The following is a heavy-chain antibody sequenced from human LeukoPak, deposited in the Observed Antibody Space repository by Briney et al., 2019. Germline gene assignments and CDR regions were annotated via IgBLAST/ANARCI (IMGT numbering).Heavy chain of an antibody. D-gene: IGHD3-16*01. V-gene: IGHV3-48*01. J-gene: IGHJ3*02. CDR1: GFTFSDYN. CDR2: INGFSSAI. Sequence: EPGGSLRLSCAASGFTFSDYNMNWVRQAPGKGPEWVSYINGFSSAIYYADSVKGRFTISRDNSKNTLYLQMNSLRAEDTAVYYCARDGGPLGAFDIWGQGTMVTVSS. CDR3: ARDGGPLGAFDI.